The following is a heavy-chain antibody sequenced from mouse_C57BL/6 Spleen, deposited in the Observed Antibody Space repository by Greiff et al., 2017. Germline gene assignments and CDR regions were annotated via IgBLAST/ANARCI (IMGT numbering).Heavy chain of an antibody. CDR3: TTRIQGFDY. CDR1: GFNIKDDY. J-gene: IGHJ2*01. Sequence: VQLQQSGAELVRPGASVKLSCTASGFNIKDDYMHWVKQRPEQGLEWIGWIDPENGDTEYASKFQGKATITADTSSNTAYLQPSSLTSEDTAVYYCTTRIQGFDYWGQGTTLTVSS. V-gene: IGHV14-4*01. CDR2: IDPENGDT.